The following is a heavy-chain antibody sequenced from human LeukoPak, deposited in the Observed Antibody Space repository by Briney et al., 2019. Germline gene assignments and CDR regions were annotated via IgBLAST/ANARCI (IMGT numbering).Heavy chain of an antibody. CDR2: ISAYNGNT. CDR1: GYTFTSYG. Sequence: EASVKVSCKASGYTFTSYGISWVRQAPGQGLEWMGWISAYNGNTNYAQKLQGRVTMTTDTSTSTAYMELRSLRSDDTAVYYCARDDPEMHYGSGSYSGPYYYYGMDVWGQGTTVTVSS. D-gene: IGHD3-10*01. J-gene: IGHJ6*02. V-gene: IGHV1-18*01. CDR3: ARDDPEMHYGSGSYSGPYYYYGMDV.